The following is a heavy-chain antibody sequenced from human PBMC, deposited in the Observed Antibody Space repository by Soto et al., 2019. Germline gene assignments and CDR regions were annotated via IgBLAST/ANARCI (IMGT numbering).Heavy chain of an antibody. D-gene: IGHD3-10*01. Sequence: SETLSLTCTVSGGSISSYYWSWIRQPAGKGLEWIGRIYTSGSTNYNPSLKSRVTMSVDTSKNQFSLKLSSVTAADTAVYYCARGYYYGSGSYYLDYHYYGMDVWGQGTTVTVSS. CDR1: GGSISSYY. CDR2: IYTSGST. J-gene: IGHJ6*02. V-gene: IGHV4-4*07. CDR3: ARGYYYGSGSYYLDYHYYGMDV.